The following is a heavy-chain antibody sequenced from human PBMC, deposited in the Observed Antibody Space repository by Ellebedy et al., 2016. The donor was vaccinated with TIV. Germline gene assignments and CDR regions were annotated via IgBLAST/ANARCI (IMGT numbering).Heavy chain of an antibody. V-gene: IGHV3-30*03. CDR2: ISYDGSNK. J-gene: IGHJ5*02. D-gene: IGHD6-19*01. Sequence: GGSLRLXXAASGFTFSSYGMHWVRQAPGKGLGWVSIISYDGSNKYYADSVKGRFTISRDNSKNTLYLQMNSLRAEDTAVYYCARDVGQQWLRGWFDPWGQGTLDTVSS. CDR3: ARDVGQQWLRGWFDP. CDR1: GFTFSSYG.